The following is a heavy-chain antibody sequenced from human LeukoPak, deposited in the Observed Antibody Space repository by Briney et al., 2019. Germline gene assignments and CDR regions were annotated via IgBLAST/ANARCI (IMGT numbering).Heavy chain of an antibody. CDR2: IYYSGST. CDR3: ARQAGGAAAGTVGDFDY. J-gene: IGHJ4*02. CDR1: GGSISSYY. D-gene: IGHD6-13*01. Sequence: SETLSLTCTVSGGSISSYYWSWIRQPPGKGLEWIGYIYYSGSTNYNPSLKSRVTISVDTSKNQFSLKLSSVTAADTAVYYCARQAGGAAAGTVGDFDYWGQGTLVTVSS. V-gene: IGHV4-59*01.